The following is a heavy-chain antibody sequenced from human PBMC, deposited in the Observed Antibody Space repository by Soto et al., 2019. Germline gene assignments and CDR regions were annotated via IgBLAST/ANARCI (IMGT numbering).Heavy chain of an antibody. CDR1: GFTLRNSR. V-gene: IGHV3-7*05. CDR3: ARDRTSGWSDY. D-gene: IGHD6-13*01. J-gene: IGHJ4*02. Sequence: GVLRLSCAASGFTLRNSRMSWVRQAPGKGLEWVANIKQDGSDTYYVDSVKGRFTISRDNAKNSLYLQMNSLRAEDTAVYYCARDRTSGWSDYWGQGTLVTVSS. CDR2: IKQDGSDT.